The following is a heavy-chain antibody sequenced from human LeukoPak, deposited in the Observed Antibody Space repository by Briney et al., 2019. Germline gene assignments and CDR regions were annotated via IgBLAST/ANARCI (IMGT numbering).Heavy chain of an antibody. Sequence: GGSLRLSCAASGFSFSNHWMSWVRQAPGKGLEWVANIKQDGSEKSYVDSVKGRFTISRDNAKNSLYLQMSSLGAEDTAVYYCAGEPTAAAGNLDYWGQGTQVTVSS. D-gene: IGHD6-13*01. CDR1: GFSFSNHW. J-gene: IGHJ4*02. CDR2: IKQDGSEK. V-gene: IGHV3-7*03. CDR3: AGEPTAAAGNLDY.